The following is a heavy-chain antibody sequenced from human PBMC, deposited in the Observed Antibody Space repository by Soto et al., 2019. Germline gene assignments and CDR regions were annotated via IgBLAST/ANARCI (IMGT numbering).Heavy chain of an antibody. V-gene: IGHV3-23*01. J-gene: IGHJ4*02. Sequence: EVWLLESGGGLVQPGGSLRLSCAASGFTFSSYAMSWVRQAPGKGLEWVSAISGSGVSTYYADSGKGRFTISRDNSKNTLYLQMNSLRAEDAAGYYCAKSYGWGSYLYWGQGTLVTVSS. CDR2: ISGSGVST. CDR3: AKSYGWGSYLY. D-gene: IGHD3-10*01. CDR1: GFTFSSYA.